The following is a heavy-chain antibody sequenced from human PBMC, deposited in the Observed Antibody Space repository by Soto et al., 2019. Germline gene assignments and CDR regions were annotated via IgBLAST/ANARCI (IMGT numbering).Heavy chain of an antibody. CDR3: ARVQVVGSGSYSGPRYYYFGMDV. CDR1: GGSISSGGYY. V-gene: IGHV4-31*03. Sequence: LSLTCTVSGGSISSGGYYWSWIRQHPGKGLEWIGYIYYSGSTYYNPSLKSRVTISVDTSKNQFSLKLSSVTAADPAVYYCARVQVVGSGSYSGPRYYYFGMDVWGQGTTVTVSS. D-gene: IGHD3-10*01. CDR2: IYYSGST. J-gene: IGHJ6*02.